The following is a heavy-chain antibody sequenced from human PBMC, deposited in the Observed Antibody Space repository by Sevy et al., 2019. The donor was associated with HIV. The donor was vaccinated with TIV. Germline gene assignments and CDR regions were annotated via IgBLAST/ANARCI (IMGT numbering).Heavy chain of an antibody. CDR2: IYYSGST. D-gene: IGHD6-13*01. CDR3: ARIYSSSWYRDGMDV. Sequence: SETLSLTCTVSGGSISSYYWSWIRQPPGKGLEWIGYIYYSGSTNYNPSLKSRVTISVDTSKNQFSLKLSSVTAADTVVYYCARIYSSSWYRDGMDVWGQGTTVTVSS. V-gene: IGHV4-59*01. CDR1: GGSISSYY. J-gene: IGHJ6*02.